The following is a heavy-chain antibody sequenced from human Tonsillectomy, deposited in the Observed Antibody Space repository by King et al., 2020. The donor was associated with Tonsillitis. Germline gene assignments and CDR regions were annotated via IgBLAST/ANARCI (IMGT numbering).Heavy chain of an antibody. CDR3: ARDALAQPPLFDFDY. J-gene: IGHJ4*02. V-gene: IGHV3-30*04. Sequence: HVQLVESGGGVVQPGRSLRLSCAASGFTFSTFSMHWVRQAPGKGLEWVAVMSSDGSHPYYADSVKGRFTVSRDNSKNTLYLQMSSLRLEDSALYYCARDALAQPPLFDFDYWGQGTLVTVSS. D-gene: IGHD1-14*01. CDR1: GFTFSTFS. CDR2: MSSDGSHP.